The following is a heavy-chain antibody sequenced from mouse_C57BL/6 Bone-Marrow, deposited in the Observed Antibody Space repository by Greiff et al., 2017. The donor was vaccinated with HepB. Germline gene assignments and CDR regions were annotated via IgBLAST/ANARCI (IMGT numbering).Heavy chain of an antibody. J-gene: IGHJ2*01. CDR3: ASPLRRDYFDY. CDR1: GYTFTSYW. CDR2: INPSSGYT. V-gene: IGHV1-7*01. Sequence: VHLVESGAELAKPGASVKLSCKASGYTFTSYWMHWVKQRPGQGLEWIGYINPSSGYTKYNQKFKDKGTLTADKSSSTAYMQLSSLTYEDSAVYYCASPLRRDYFDYWGQGTTLTVSS. D-gene: IGHD1-2*01.